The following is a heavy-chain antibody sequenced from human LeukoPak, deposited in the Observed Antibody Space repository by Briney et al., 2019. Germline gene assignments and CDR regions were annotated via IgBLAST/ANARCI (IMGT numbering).Heavy chain of an antibody. V-gene: IGHV3-33*01. CDR2: IWYDGSNK. CDR3: GGAGGWYVNWFDP. Sequence: GRSLRLSCAASGFTFSSYGMHWVRQAPGKGLEWVAVIWYDGSNKYYADSVKGRFTISRDNSKNTLYPQMNSLRAEDTAVYYCGGAGGWYVNWFDPWGQGTLVTVSS. CDR1: GFTFSSYG. D-gene: IGHD6-19*01. J-gene: IGHJ5*02.